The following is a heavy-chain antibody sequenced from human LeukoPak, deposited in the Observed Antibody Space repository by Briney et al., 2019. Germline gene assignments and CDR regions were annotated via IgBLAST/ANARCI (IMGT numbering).Heavy chain of an antibody. V-gene: IGHV4-31*03. D-gene: IGHD3-10*01. CDR1: GGSISSGGYY. Sequence: PSETLSLTCTVSGGSISSGGYYWSWIRQHPGKGLEWIGYIYYSGSTYYNPSLKSRVTISVDTPKNQFSLKLSSVTAADTAVYYCARDKRYYGSGSTNYYYYYGMDVWGQGTTVTVSS. CDR3: ARDKRYYGSGSTNYYYYYGMDV. J-gene: IGHJ6*02. CDR2: IYYSGST.